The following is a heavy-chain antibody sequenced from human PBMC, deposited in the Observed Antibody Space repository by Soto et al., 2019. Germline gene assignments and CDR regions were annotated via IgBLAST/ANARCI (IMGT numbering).Heavy chain of an antibody. Sequence: PGGSLRLSCAASGFTFSSYDMHWVRQAPGRGLEWVAVISYDVISKYYADSVKGRFTISRDNSKNSLYLHMSSLRIEDTAFYYCVNVLKQSSWNDGLDSWGQGTLVTVSS. CDR3: VNVLKQSSWNDGLDS. D-gene: IGHD1-1*01. V-gene: IGHV3-30-3*01. CDR1: GFTFSSYD. J-gene: IGHJ4*02. CDR2: ISYDVISK.